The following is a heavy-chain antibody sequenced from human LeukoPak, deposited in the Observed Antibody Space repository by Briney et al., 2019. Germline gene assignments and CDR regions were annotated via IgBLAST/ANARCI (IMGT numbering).Heavy chain of an antibody. V-gene: IGHV3-21*01. Sequence: GGSLRLSCAASGFTFSSYSMNWVRQAPGKGLEWVSSISSSSTYIYYADSVKGRFTISRDNAKNSLYLQMNSLRADDTAVCYCARGSGTYLGYFDYWGQGTLVTVSS. CDR1: GFTFSSYS. J-gene: IGHJ4*02. D-gene: IGHD1-26*01. CDR3: ARGSGTYLGYFDY. CDR2: ISSSSTYI.